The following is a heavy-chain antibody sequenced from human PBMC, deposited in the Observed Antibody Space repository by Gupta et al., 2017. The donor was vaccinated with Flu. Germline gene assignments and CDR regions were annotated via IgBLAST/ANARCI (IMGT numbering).Heavy chain of an antibody. CDR1: SSCY. D-gene: IGHD3-10*01. V-gene: IGHV4-39*01. CDR2: IYYRGST. CDR3: ERPRPPGELLSWFDP. J-gene: IGHJ5*02. Sequence: SSCYWGWIRQPPGKGVEWFGNIYYRGSTYYNPSIKSRVTITVDTSKNQFSLTLSSVTAAGTAVYYCERPRPPGELLSWFDPWGQGTLVTVSS.